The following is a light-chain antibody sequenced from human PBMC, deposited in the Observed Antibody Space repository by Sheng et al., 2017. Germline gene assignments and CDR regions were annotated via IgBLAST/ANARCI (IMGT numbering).Light chain of an antibody. J-gene: IGKJ4*01. CDR1: QSLGNW. V-gene: IGKV1-12*01. CDR3: QQANTLPLT. Sequence: DIQMTQSPSSVSASVGDRVTITCRASQSLGNWLTWYQEKPGKAPRLLIYFASTLQSGVPSRFSGSGSGTDFTLTITNLQPEDFATYYCQQANTLPLTFGGGTKVLIK. CDR2: FAS.